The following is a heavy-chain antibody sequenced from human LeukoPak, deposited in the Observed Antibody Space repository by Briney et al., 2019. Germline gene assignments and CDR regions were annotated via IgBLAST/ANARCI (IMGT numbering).Heavy chain of an antibody. CDR1: GGSISSGGYY. V-gene: IGHV4-31*03. CDR2: IYYSGST. J-gene: IGHJ4*02. CDR3: ARDVSMGAAAYFDY. Sequence: PSETLSLTCTVSGGSISSGGYYWSWIRQHPGKGLEWIGYIYYSGSTYYNPSLKSRVTISVDTSKNQFSLKLSSVTAADTAVYYCARDVSMGAAAYFDYWGQGTLVTVSS. D-gene: IGHD2-15*01.